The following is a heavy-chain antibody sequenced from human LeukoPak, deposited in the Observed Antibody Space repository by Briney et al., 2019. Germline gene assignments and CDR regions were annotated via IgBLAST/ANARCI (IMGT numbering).Heavy chain of an antibody. D-gene: IGHD3-3*01. J-gene: IGHJ4*02. Sequence: QPGGSLRLSCAASGFTFSSSWMHWVRQAPGKGLVWVSRISDDGTSISYADSVKGRFTISRDNAKNTLYLQMNSLRAEDTAVYYCARGYYDSWFYFDYWGQGNLVTVSS. V-gene: IGHV3-74*01. CDR1: GFTFSSSW. CDR3: ARGYYDSWFYFDY. CDR2: ISDDGTSI.